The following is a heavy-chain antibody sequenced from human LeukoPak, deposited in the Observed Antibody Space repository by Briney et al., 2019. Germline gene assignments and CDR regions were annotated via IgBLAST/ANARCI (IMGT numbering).Heavy chain of an antibody. CDR3: ARRPQYCSGGSCYLWFDP. Sequence: GGSLRLSCAASGFTFSSYSMNWVRQAPGKGLEWVSSISSSSSYIYYADSVKGRFTISRDNAKNSLYLQMNSLRAEDTAVYYCARRPQYCSGGSCYLWFDPWGQGTLVTVSS. CDR2: ISSSSSYI. CDR1: GFTFSSYS. J-gene: IGHJ5*02. D-gene: IGHD2-15*01. V-gene: IGHV3-21*01.